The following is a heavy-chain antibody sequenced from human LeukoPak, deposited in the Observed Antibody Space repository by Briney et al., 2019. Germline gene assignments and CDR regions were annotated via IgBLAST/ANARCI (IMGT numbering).Heavy chain of an antibody. D-gene: IGHD6-6*01. Sequence: ASVKVSCKASSYTFTSYGISWVRQAPGQGLEWMGWISAYNGNTNYAQKLQGRVTMTTDTSTSTAYMELRSLRSDDTAVYYCARDRGYSSSSGYYYYGMDVWGQGTTVTVSS. J-gene: IGHJ6*02. CDR2: ISAYNGNT. CDR1: SYTFTSYG. V-gene: IGHV1-18*01. CDR3: ARDRGYSSSSGYYYYGMDV.